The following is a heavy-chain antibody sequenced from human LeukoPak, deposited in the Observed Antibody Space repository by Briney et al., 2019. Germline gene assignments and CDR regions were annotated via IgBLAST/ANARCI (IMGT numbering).Heavy chain of an antibody. CDR2: LYSDGNT. CDR1: GFTVITND. CDR3: ARGVEPLAANTLAY. V-gene: IGHV3-53*01. J-gene: IGHJ4*02. Sequence: GGSLRLSCAASGFTVITNDMTWVRQAPGKELEWVSVLYSDGNTKYADSVQGRFTISRDNSKNTLYLEMNSLSPDDTAVYYCARGVEPLAANTLAYWGQGTLVTVSS. D-gene: IGHD1-14*01.